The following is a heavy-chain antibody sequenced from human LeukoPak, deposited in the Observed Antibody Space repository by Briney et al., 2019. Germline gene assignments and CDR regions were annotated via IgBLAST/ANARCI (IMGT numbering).Heavy chain of an antibody. CDR1: GFIFRNYG. J-gene: IGHJ6*03. D-gene: IGHD2-2*01. CDR3: AKGPKEEVPAATYYYYMDV. CDR2: IGPSGDRT. V-gene: IGHV3-23*01. Sequence: GGSLRLSCSASGFIFRNYGMNWVRQAPGKGLEWVSGIGPSGDRTYYADSVKGRFTISRDNSKNTLYLQMSSLRDEDTAVYYCAKGPKEEVPAATYYYYMDVWGKGTTVTISS.